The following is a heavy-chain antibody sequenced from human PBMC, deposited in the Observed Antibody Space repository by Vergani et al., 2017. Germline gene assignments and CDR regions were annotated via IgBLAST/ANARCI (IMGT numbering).Heavy chain of an antibody. CDR3: ARGGRFLEWLSYFDY. D-gene: IGHD3-3*01. CDR1: GFTFSSYG. V-gene: IGHV3-48*01. J-gene: IGHJ4*02. Sequence: VQLVESGGGVVQPGRSLRLSCAASGFTFSSYGMHWVRQAPGKGLEWVSYISSSSSTIYYADSVKGRFTISRDNAKNSLYLQMNSLRAEDTAVYYCARGGRFLEWLSYFDYWGQGTLVTVSS. CDR2: ISSSSSTI.